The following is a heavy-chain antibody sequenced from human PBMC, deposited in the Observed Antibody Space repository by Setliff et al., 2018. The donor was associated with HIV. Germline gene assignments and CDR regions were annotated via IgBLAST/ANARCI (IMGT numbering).Heavy chain of an antibody. CDR3: ARHTPNGAVGDFDF. Sequence: SETLSLTCTVSGDSIDRYYWSWIRQPPGRGLEWIAYIHDTGKTNSNPSLKSRVTISLDTTRNQFSLKLTSVTAADTAMYYCARHTPNGAVGDFDFWGQGTLVTVPQ. J-gene: IGHJ4*02. CDR1: GDSIDRYY. D-gene: IGHD3-10*01. CDR2: IHDTGKT. V-gene: IGHV4-59*08.